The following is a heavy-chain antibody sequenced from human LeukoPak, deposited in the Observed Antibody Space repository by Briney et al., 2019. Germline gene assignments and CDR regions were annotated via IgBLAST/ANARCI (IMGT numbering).Heavy chain of an antibody. V-gene: IGHV1-24*01. CDR2: FDPEDGET. D-gene: IGHD3-16*02. CDR3: ATEPLAEGKNVIRDY. Sequence: ASVKVSCKVSGYTLTELSMHWVRQAPGKGLEWMGGFDPEDGETIYAQKFQGRVTMTEDTSTDTAYMELSSLRSEDTAVYYCATEPLAEGKNVIRDYWGQGTLVTVSS. J-gene: IGHJ4*02. CDR1: GYTLTELS.